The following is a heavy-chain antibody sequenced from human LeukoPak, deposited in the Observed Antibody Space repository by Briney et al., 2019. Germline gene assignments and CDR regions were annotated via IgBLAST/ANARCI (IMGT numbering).Heavy chain of an antibody. Sequence: GALRLSFAASGFTFSDYYMSWLRQAPWKGLEWIGRIYTSGSTNYNPSLKSRVTMSVDTSKNQFSLKLSSVTAADTAVYYCARDIYGSGRDWFDPWGQGTLVTVSS. V-gene: IGHV4-4*07. D-gene: IGHD3-10*01. J-gene: IGHJ5*02. CDR1: GFTFSDYY. CDR2: IYTSGST. CDR3: ARDIYGSGRDWFDP.